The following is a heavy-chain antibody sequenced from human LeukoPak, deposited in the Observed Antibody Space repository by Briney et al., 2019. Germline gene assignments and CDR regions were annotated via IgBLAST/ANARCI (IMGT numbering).Heavy chain of an antibody. CDR2: INWNGGSK. CDR1: GFTFDDYG. D-gene: IGHD2-21*02. Sequence: PGGSRRLSCAASGFTFDDYGMSWVRRAPGKGLEWVSGINWNGGSKGYADSVKGRFTISRDNAKNSLYLQMNSLRAEDTALYYCARAYCGGDCYSVGYYYYYMDVWGKGTTVTVSS. CDR3: ARAYCGGDCYSVGYYYYYMDV. V-gene: IGHV3-20*04. J-gene: IGHJ6*03.